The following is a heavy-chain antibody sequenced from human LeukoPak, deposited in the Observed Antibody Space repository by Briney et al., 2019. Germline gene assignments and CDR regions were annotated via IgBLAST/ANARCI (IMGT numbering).Heavy chain of an antibody. CDR3: ARDRKAGYCSGGTCYHNWFDP. V-gene: IGHV3-11*01. J-gene: IGHJ5*02. CDR2: ISSSGSTM. CDR1: GFTFRDYY. D-gene: IGHD2-15*01. Sequence: GGSLRLSCAASGFTFRDYYISWIRQAPGKGLEWLSYISSSGSTMDYAGSVKGRFTISRDNAKNSLYLQMNNLRAEDTAVYYCARDRKAGYCSGGTCYHNWFDPWGQGTLVTVSS.